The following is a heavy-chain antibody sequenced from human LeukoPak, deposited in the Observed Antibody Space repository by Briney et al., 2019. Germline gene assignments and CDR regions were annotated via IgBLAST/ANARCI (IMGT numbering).Heavy chain of an antibody. Sequence: GGSLRLSCTASGFSFNSYAMNWVRQAPGKGLEWVSAISGSGGSTYYADSVKGRFTISRDNSKNTLYLQRNSLRAEDTAVYYCARPKPKYYYDSSGYFGYWGQGTLVTVSS. D-gene: IGHD3-22*01. CDR3: ARPKPKYYYDSSGYFGY. V-gene: IGHV3-23*01. CDR2: ISGSGGST. CDR1: GFSFNSYA. J-gene: IGHJ4*02.